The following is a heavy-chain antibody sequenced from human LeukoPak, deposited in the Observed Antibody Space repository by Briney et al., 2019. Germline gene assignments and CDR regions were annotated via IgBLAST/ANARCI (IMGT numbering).Heavy chain of an antibody. J-gene: IGHJ4*02. CDR1: GGSISTYY. V-gene: IGHV4-4*08. Sequence: SETLSLICSVSGGSISTYYWSWIRQPPGKGLEWIGNVFYSGVTYYNPSVMSQVTISVDTFNNQFSLKPNSVTAADTAVFFCARERGARTGYAWGDFDFMGQGVLVTVSS. CDR3: ARERGARTGYAWGDFDF. CDR2: VFYSGVT. D-gene: IGHD5-18*01.